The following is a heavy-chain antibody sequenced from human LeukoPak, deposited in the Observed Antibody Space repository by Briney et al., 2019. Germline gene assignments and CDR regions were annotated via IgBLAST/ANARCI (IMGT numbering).Heavy chain of an antibody. D-gene: IGHD4-23*01. Sequence: PSETLSLTCTVSGGSISSSSYYWGWVRQPPGKGPEWIGYIYYSGSTNYNPSLKSRVTISVDTSKNQFSLKLSSVTAADTAVYYCAREAYGGSSGFDYWGQGTLVTVSS. J-gene: IGHJ4*02. CDR2: IYYSGST. CDR3: AREAYGGSSGFDY. CDR1: GGSISSSSYY. V-gene: IGHV4-61*01.